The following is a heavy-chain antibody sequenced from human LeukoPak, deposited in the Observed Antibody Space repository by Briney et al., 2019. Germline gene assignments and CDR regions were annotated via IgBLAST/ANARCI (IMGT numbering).Heavy chain of an antibody. CDR2: ISSSSSYI. Sequence: GGSLRLSCAASEFTFSSYSMNWVRQAPGKGLEWVSSISSSSSYIYYADSVKGRFTISRDNAKNSLYLQMNSLRAEDTAVYYCARDPPPLTVTSTHDAFDIWGQGTMVTVSS. D-gene: IGHD4-17*01. J-gene: IGHJ3*02. V-gene: IGHV3-21*01. CDR1: EFTFSSYS. CDR3: ARDPPPLTVTSTHDAFDI.